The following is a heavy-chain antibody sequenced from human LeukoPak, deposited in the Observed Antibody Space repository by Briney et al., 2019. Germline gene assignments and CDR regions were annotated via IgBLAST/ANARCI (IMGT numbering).Heavy chain of an antibody. CDR1: GFTFSSYG. CDR2: ITYDGSNK. J-gene: IGHJ4*02. Sequence: PGRSLRLSCAASGFTFSSYGMHWVRQAPGKRLEWVAVITYDGSNKYYADSVKGRFTISRDNSKNTLYLQMNSLRAEDTAVYYCAKSLEGLLWFGESFDYWGQGTLVTVSS. V-gene: IGHV3-30*18. CDR3: AKSLEGLLWFGESFDY. D-gene: IGHD3-10*01.